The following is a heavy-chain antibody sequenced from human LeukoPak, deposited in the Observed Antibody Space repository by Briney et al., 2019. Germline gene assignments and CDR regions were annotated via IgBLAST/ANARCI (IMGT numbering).Heavy chain of an antibody. D-gene: IGHD3-22*01. CDR3: ARDVRGSSGRYYYYYMDV. CDR2: IYYSGST. Sequence: PSETLSLTCTVSGGSISSGSYYWGWIRQPPGKGLEWIGSIYYSGSTYYNPSLKSRVTISVDTSKNQFSLKLISVTAADTAVFYCARDVRGSSGRYYYYYMDVWGKGTTVTVSS. V-gene: IGHV4-39*07. CDR1: GGSISSGSYY. J-gene: IGHJ6*03.